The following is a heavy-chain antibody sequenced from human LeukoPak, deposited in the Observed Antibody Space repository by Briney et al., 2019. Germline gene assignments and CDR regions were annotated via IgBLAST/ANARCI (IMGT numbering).Heavy chain of an antibody. J-gene: IGHJ1*01. Sequence: ASVKVSCKASGYTFTCYYMHWVRQAPGQGLEWMGWINPNSGGTNYAQKFQGRVTMTRDTSISTAYMELSRLRSDDTAVYYCARPAPYYYDSSGYYLQHWGQGTLVTVSS. CDR2: INPNSGGT. V-gene: IGHV1-2*02. D-gene: IGHD3-22*01. CDR3: ARPAPYYYDSSGYYLQH. CDR1: GYTFTCYY.